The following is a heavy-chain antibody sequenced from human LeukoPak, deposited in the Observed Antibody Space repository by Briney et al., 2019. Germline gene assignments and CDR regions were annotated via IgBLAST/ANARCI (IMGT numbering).Heavy chain of an antibody. CDR2: VYYSGGT. CDR1: GGSTSGYF. Sequence: KPSETLSLTCSVSGGSTSGYFWTWIRQPPGKGPEWIGYVYYSGGTSYSPSLKSRVTISVDTSKNQFSLKLNSVTAADTAVYYCARHMTVTYDAFDMWGQGTMVTVSS. V-gene: IGHV4-59*08. J-gene: IGHJ3*02. D-gene: IGHD3-22*01. CDR3: ARHMTVTYDAFDM.